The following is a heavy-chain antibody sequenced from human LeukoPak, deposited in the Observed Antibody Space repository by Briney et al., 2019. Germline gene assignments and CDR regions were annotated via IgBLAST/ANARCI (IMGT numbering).Heavy chain of an antibody. Sequence: GGSLRLSCAVSGFSFSSYAMNWVRQAPGKGLEWVSVISSGGTITDYADSVKGRFTISRDNAKNSLYLQMNSLRAEDTALYYCAKERDYYDSSAPGFDYWGQGTLVTVSS. CDR3: AKERDYYDSSAPGFDY. J-gene: IGHJ4*02. V-gene: IGHV3-23*01. CDR1: GFSFSSYA. CDR2: ISSGGTIT. D-gene: IGHD3-22*01.